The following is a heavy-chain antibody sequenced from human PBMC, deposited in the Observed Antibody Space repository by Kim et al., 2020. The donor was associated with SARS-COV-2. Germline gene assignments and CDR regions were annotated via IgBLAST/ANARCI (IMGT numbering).Heavy chain of an antibody. CDR2: INHSGST. CDR1: GGSFSGYY. J-gene: IGHJ5*02. CDR3: ARGGAFIAAPPTNNNWFDP. D-gene: IGHD6-13*01. V-gene: IGHV4-34*01. Sequence: SETLSLTCAVYGGSFSGYYWSWIRQPPGKGLEWIGEINHSGSTNYNPSLQSRVTISLDTSKNQFSLKLSSVTAADTAVYYCARGGAFIAAPPTNNNWFDPWGQGTLVTVSS.